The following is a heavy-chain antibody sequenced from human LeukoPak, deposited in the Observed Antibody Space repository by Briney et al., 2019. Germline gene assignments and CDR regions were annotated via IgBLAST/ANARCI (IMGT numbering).Heavy chain of an antibody. V-gene: IGHV1-24*01. J-gene: IGHJ4*02. CDR2: FDPEDGET. Sequence: GASVKVSCKVSGYTLSELSMHWVRQAPGKGLEWMGGFDPEDGETIYAQKFQGRVTMTRDTSISTAYMELSRLRSDDTAVYYCARGAGGYSYGAFDYWGQGTLVTVSS. CDR1: GYTLSELS. CDR3: ARGAGGYSYGAFDY. D-gene: IGHD5-18*01.